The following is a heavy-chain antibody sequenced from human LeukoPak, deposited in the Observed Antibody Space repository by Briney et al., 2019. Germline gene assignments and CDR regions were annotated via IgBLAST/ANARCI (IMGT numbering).Heavy chain of an antibody. J-gene: IGHJ5*02. D-gene: IGHD2-2*01. CDR1: GGSFSGYY. V-gene: IGHV4-34*01. CDR3: ARGRRLGYCSSTSCQGIWFDP. Sequence: PSETLSLTCAVYGGSFSGYYWSWIRQPPGKGLEWIGEINHSGSTNYHPSLKSRVTISVDTSKNQFSLKLSSVTAADTAVYYCARGRRLGYCSSTSCQGIWFDPWGQGTLVTVSS. CDR2: INHSGST.